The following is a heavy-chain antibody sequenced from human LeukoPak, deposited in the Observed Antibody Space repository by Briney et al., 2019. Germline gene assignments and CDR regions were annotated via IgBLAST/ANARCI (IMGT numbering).Heavy chain of an antibody. J-gene: IGHJ5*02. Sequence: PSQTLSLTCTVPGGSFSSGDYYWSWIRQHPGKGLEWIGYISYSGSTYYNPSLKSRVIISVDTSKNQFSLRLSSVTAADTAVYYCAGEVTGEHWFDPWGQGTLVTVSP. V-gene: IGHV4-31*03. CDR3: AGEVTGEHWFDP. D-gene: IGHD7-27*01. CDR2: ISYSGST. CDR1: GGSFSSGDYY.